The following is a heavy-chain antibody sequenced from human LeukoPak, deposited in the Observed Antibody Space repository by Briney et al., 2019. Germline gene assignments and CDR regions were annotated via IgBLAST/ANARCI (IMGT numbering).Heavy chain of an antibody. CDR2: ISGNSDNT. CDR1: GFTFNNFA. J-gene: IGHJ4*02. D-gene: IGHD3-3*01. CDR3: AKGWEKSGYYNGFDY. Sequence: GGSLRLSCTASGFTFNNFAMSWVRQAPGKGLEWVSAISGNSDNTYYADAVKGRFTISRDNSKNTLYLQMSSLRAAVRDVFYCAKGWEKSGYYNGFDYWGQGTLVTVSS. V-gene: IGHV3-23*01.